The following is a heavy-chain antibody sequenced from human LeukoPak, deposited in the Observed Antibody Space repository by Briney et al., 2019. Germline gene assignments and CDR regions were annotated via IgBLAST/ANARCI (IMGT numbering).Heavy chain of an antibody. J-gene: IGHJ4*02. CDR1: GFTFDDYA. CDR3: AKGQYSYGYGSFDY. Sequence: PGGSLRLSCAASGFTFDDYAMHWVRQAPGKGLEWVSGISWNSGSIGYADSVKGRFTISRDNAKNSLYLQMNSLRAEDMALYYCAKGQYSYGYGSFDYWGQGTLVTVSS. CDR2: ISWNSGSI. D-gene: IGHD5-18*01. V-gene: IGHV3-9*03.